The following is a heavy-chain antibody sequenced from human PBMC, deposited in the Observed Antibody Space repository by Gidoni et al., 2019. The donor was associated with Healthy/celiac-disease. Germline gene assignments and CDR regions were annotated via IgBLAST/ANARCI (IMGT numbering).Heavy chain of an antibody. CDR3: ARGLFGRILDQ. CDR1: GYTFPNYD. CDR2: MNPHSGNT. Sequence: QVQLVQSGAAVMKPGASVKVSCMASGYTFPNYDMHWVRQATGEGLEGMGWMNPHSGNTGYAQKFQDRVTMTRNTPIATAYMELSSLTFEDTAVYYCARGLFGRILDQWGQGTLVTVSS. V-gene: IGHV1-8*01. D-gene: IGHD3-10*01. J-gene: IGHJ4*02.